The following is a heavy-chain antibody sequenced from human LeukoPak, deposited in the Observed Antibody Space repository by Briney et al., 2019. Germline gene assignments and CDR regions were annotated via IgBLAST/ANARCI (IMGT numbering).Heavy chain of an antibody. CDR3: ARGGYYYDSSLNFDY. D-gene: IGHD3-22*01. J-gene: IGHJ4*02. Sequence: SETLSLTCTVSGGSISSYYWSWIRQPPGKGLEWIGYIYYSGSTNYNPSPKSRVTISVDTSKNQFSLKLSSVTAADTAVYYCARGGYYYDSSLNFDYWGQGTLVTVSS. CDR2: IYYSGST. CDR1: GGSISSYY. V-gene: IGHV4-59*01.